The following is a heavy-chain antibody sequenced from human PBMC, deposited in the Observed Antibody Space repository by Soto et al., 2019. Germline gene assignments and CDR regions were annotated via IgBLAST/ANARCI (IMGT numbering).Heavy chain of an antibody. J-gene: IGHJ4*02. Sequence: EVQLLESGGGLVQPGESLRLSCAASGFTFSSYAMSWVRQAPGKGLEWVSVISGSDDSTYYADSVKGRFTISRDNSKNTLYLQMNSLRAEDTAVYDCAKRSSSCTFDYWGQGTLVTVSS. CDR3: AKRSSSCTFDY. CDR1: GFTFSSYA. CDR2: ISGSDDST. D-gene: IGHD6-6*01. V-gene: IGHV3-23*01.